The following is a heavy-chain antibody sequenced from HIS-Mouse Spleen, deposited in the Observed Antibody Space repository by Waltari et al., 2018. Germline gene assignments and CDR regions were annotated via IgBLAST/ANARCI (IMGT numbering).Heavy chain of an antibody. J-gene: IGHJ2*01. CDR3: AREIPYSSSWYDWYFDL. D-gene: IGHD6-13*01. Sequence: QLQLQESGPGLVKPSETLSLTCTVSGGSISSSSSYWGWIRQPPGKGLAWIGSSYSSGSTDYNPSLKSRVTISVDTSKNQFSLKLSSVTAADTAVYYCAREIPYSSSWYDWYFDLWGRGTLVTVSS. CDR2: SYSSGST. CDR1: GGSISSSSSY. V-gene: IGHV4-39*07.